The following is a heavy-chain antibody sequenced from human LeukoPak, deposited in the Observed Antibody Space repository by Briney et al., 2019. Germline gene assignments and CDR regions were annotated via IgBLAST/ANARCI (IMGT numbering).Heavy chain of an antibody. Sequence: GGSLRLSCAASGFTFSSYAMSWVRQAPGKGLEWVSAISGSGGSTYYADSVKGRFTISRDNSKNTLYLQMNSLRAEDTAVYYCARDNRGVGRNYFDYWGQGTLVTVSS. CDR3: ARDNRGVGRNYFDY. CDR1: GFTFSSYA. D-gene: IGHD3-10*01. V-gene: IGHV3-23*01. CDR2: ISGSGGST. J-gene: IGHJ4*02.